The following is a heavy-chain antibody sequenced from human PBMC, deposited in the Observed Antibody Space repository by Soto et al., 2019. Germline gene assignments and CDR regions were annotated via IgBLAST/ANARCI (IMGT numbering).Heavy chain of an antibody. Sequence: GASVKVSCKASGGTFSSYAISWVRQAPGQGLEWMGGIIPIFGTANYAQKFQGRVTITADKSTSTAYMELSSLRSEDTAVYYCARSIKWLGPLDYYYYGMDVWGQGTTVTVS. CDR1: GGTFSSYA. CDR3: ARSIKWLGPLDYYYYGMDV. V-gene: IGHV1-69*06. D-gene: IGHD6-19*01. CDR2: IIPIFGTA. J-gene: IGHJ6*02.